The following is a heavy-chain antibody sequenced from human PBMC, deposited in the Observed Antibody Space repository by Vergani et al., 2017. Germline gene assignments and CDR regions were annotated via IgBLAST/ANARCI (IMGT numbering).Heavy chain of an antibody. CDR1: GGSFSGYY. Sequence: QVQLQQWGAGLLKPSETLSLTCAVYGGSFSGYYWSWIRQPPGKGLEWIGEINHSGSTNYHPSLKSRVTISVDTSKNQFSLKLSSVTAADTAVYYCARGLSTTVTTKNFDYWGQGTLVTVSS. CDR2: INHSGST. J-gene: IGHJ4*02. V-gene: IGHV4-34*01. D-gene: IGHD4-17*01. CDR3: ARGLSTTVTTKNFDY.